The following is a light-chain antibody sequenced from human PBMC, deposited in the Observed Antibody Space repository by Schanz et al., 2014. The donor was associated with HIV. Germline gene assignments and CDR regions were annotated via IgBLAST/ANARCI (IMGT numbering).Light chain of an antibody. V-gene: IGKV3-20*01. CDR1: QSVSSY. CDR2: GAS. CDR3: QQYGSSPWT. Sequence: EIVLTQSPGTLSLSPGGRATLSCRASQSVSSYLAWYQQKPGQAPRLLIYGASTRVTGIPARFSGSGSGTEFTLTISRVEPEDYAVYYCQQYGSSPWTFGQGTRVDVK. J-gene: IGKJ1*01.